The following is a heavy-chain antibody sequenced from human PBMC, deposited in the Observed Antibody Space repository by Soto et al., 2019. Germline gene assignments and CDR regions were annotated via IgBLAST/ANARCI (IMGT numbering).Heavy chain of an antibody. J-gene: IGHJ6*02. V-gene: IGHV3-23*01. CDR3: ATDLPGREDNNYSIDV. Sequence: QLLESGGGLVQPGGSLRLSCAASGITFSNYVMSWVRQTPGKGLAWVSGLSVSGGRIYYADSVKGRFTISRDTSKNTLYLQLNSLRAEGTAVYYCATDLPGREDNNYSIDVWGQGTTVTVSS. CDR2: LSVSGGRI. CDR1: GITFSNYV. D-gene: IGHD1-1*01.